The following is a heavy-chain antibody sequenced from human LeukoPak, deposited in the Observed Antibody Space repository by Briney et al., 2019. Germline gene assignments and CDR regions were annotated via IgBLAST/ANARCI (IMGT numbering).Heavy chain of an antibody. CDR2: INHSGST. D-gene: IGHD4-17*01. V-gene: IGHV4-34*01. J-gene: IGHJ5*02. Sequence: PSETLSLTCAVYGGSFSGYYWSWIRQPPGKGLEWIGEINHSGSTNYNPSLKSRVTISVDTSKNQFSLKLSSVTAADTAVYYCARVIYGDYGRGDWFDPWGQGTLVTVSS. CDR3: ARVIYGDYGRGDWFDP. CDR1: GGSFSGYY.